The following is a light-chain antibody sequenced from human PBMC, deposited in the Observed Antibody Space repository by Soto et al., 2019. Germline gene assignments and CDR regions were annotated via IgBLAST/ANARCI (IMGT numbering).Light chain of an antibody. CDR3: QHYNSYPEA. J-gene: IGKJ1*01. CDR1: QTIRSW. V-gene: IGKV1-5*03. Sequence: DIKMTQSPSTLSGSVGDRVAITCRASQTIRSWLAWYPQKPGKAPKLLIYKASTLKSGVPSRFSSSGAGPACTRTISSLQHDDFETDECQHYNSYPEAFGQGTKVDIK. CDR2: KAS.